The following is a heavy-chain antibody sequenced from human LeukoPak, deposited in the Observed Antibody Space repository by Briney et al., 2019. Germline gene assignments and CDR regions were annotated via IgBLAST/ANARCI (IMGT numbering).Heavy chain of an antibody. CDR2: INPSGGTT. J-gene: IGHJ5*02. CDR3: ARDWGYCSGGSCSSRDWFDP. D-gene: IGHD2-15*01. Sequence: WASVKVSCKASGYTFISFYIHWVRQAPGQGLEWMGVINPSGGTTLYAQKFQGRVTMTRDTSTSTFYMELSSLRSEDTAVYYCARDWGYCSGGSCSSRDWFDPWGQGTLVTVSS. V-gene: IGHV1-46*01. CDR1: GYTFISFY.